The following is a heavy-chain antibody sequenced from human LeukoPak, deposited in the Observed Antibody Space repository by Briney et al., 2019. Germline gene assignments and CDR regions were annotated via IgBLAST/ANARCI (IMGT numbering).Heavy chain of an antibody. CDR2: ISSSGSTV. CDR1: GFTFSTYE. CDR3: ARGYYDSSGYDY. D-gene: IGHD3-22*01. Sequence: GGSLRLSCTASGFTFSTYEMNWVRQAPGKGLEWVSYISSSGSTVYYADSVKGRFTISRDSAKNSLYLQMNSLRSEDTAVYYCARGYYDSSGYDYWGQGTLVTVSS. J-gene: IGHJ4*02. V-gene: IGHV3-48*03.